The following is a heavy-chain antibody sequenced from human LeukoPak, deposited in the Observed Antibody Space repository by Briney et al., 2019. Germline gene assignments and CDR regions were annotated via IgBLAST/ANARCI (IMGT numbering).Heavy chain of an antibody. CDR3: AKGKYGSSPRGAFDI. D-gene: IGHD6-13*01. Sequence: GGSLRLSCAASGFTFSSYAMSWVCQAPGKGLEWVSGISGSGGSTYYADSVKGRFTISRDNSKNTLYLQMKSLTAEDTAVYYCAKGKYGSSPRGAFDIWGQGTVVTVSS. V-gene: IGHV3-23*01. CDR2: ISGSGGST. J-gene: IGHJ3*02. CDR1: GFTFSSYA.